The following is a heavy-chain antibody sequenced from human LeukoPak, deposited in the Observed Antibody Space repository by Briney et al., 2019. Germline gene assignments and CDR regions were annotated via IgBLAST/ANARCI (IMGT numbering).Heavy chain of an antibody. CDR1: GFTVSSNY. CDR2: IYSGGST. J-gene: IGHJ3*02. V-gene: IGHV3-53*01. Sequence: GGSLRLSCAASGFTVSSNYMSWVRQAPGKGLEWVSVIYSGGSTYYADSVKGRFTISRDNSKNTLYLQMNSLRAEDTAVYYCAKDGGSYSQGAFDIWGQGTMVTVSS. CDR3: AKDGGSYSQGAFDI. D-gene: IGHD1-26*01.